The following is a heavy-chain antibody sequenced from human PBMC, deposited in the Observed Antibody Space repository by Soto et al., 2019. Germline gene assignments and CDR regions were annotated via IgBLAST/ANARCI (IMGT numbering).Heavy chain of an antibody. Sequence: SETLSLTCTVSGGSISSSSYYWGWIRQPPGKGLEWIGSIYYSGSTYYNPSLKSRVTISVDTSKNQFSLKLSSVTAADTAVYYCARQYYDSSRYSIDYWGQGTLVTVS. CDR3: ARQYYDSSRYSIDY. CDR1: GGSISSSSYY. J-gene: IGHJ4*02. D-gene: IGHD3-22*01. CDR2: IYYSGST. V-gene: IGHV4-39*01.